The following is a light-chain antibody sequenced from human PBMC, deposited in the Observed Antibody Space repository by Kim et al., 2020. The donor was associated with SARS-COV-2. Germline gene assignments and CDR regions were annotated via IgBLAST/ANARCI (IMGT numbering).Light chain of an antibody. CDR3: QQYGSSPYT. V-gene: IGKV3-20*01. J-gene: IGKJ2*01. CDR2: GAS. CDR1: QSVSSSY. Sequence: EIVLTQSPRTLSLSPGERATLSCRASQSVSSSYLAWYQQKPGQAPRLLIYGASSRATGIPDRFSGSGSGTDFTLTISRLEPEDFAVYYCQQYGSSPYTFGQGTKLEI.